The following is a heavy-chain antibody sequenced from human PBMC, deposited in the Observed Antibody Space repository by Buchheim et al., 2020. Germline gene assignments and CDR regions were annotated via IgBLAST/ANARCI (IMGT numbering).Heavy chain of an antibody. CDR3: ARAVVVTNWFDP. Sequence: QVQLQESGPGLVKPSETLSLTCTVSGDSISSYYWSWIRQPPGKGLEWIGYFYYSGSTNYNPSLKSRVTISVDTSKNQFSLKLSSVTDADTAVYYCARAVVVTNWFDPWGQGTL. V-gene: IGHV4-59*08. CDR1: GDSISSYY. D-gene: IGHD4-23*01. J-gene: IGHJ5*02. CDR2: FYYSGST.